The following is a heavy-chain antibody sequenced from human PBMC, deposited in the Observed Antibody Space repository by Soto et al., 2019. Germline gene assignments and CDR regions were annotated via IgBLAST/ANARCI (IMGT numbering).Heavy chain of an antibody. CDR3: ARFGDDRSLATSHPTSYAFDI. D-gene: IGHD3-10*01. CDR2: ISAYDGNT. V-gene: IGHV1-18*01. CDR1: GYTFTSYG. J-gene: IGHJ3*02. Sequence: ASVKVSCKASGYTFTSYGISWVRQAPGQGLEWMGIISAYDGNTNYAQKLQGRVTMTRDTSTSTAYMELRGLRSEDTAVYYCARFGDDRSLATSHPTSYAFDIWGQGTMVTVSS.